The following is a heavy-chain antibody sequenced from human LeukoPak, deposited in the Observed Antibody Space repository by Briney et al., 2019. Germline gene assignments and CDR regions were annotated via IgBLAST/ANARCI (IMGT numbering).Heavy chain of an antibody. V-gene: IGHV4-38-2*02. D-gene: IGHD3-22*01. CDR2: IYHSGST. CDR1: GYSISSGSY. Sequence: SETLSLTCTVSGYSISSGSYWGWIRQPPGKGLEWIGSIYHSGSTYYNPSLRSRVTISVDTSKNQFSLKLSSVTAADTAVYYCARGLRIRLYDSRGYFDYWGQGTVVTVSS. J-gene: IGHJ4*02. CDR3: ARGLRIRLYDSRGYFDY.